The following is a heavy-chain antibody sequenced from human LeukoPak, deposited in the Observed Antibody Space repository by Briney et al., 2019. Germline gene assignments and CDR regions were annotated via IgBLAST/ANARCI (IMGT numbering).Heavy chain of an antibody. Sequence: GGSLRLSCAASGFTFSSHGMHWVRQAPGKGLEWVAVISYDGSNKYYADSVKGRFTISRENSKNKLYLQMNSLRAEDTAVYYCAKAGDGGVDYWGQGTLVTVPS. D-gene: IGHD4-23*01. CDR1: GFTFSSHG. CDR2: ISYDGSNK. V-gene: IGHV3-30*18. J-gene: IGHJ4*02. CDR3: AKAGDGGVDY.